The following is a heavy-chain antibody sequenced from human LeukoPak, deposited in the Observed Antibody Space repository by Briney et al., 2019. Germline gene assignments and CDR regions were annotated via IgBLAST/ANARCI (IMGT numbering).Heavy chain of an antibody. CDR1: GYSFSSYW. D-gene: IGHD6-13*01. Sequence: GESLKISCKGSGYSFSSYWIGLVRQMPGKGLEGVGIIYPGDSDTRYCPSFQGQVTISANKSSSTAYLQWSSLKASDTAMYYCARSEEVAAAGTHWYGWFDPWGQGTLVTVSS. V-gene: IGHV5-51*01. J-gene: IGHJ5*02. CDR2: IYPGDSDT. CDR3: ARSEEVAAAGTHWYGWFDP.